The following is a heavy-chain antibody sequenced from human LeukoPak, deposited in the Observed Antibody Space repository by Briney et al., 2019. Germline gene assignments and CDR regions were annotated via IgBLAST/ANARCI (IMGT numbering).Heavy chain of an antibody. CDR3: ARDDRYAYYPD. V-gene: IGHV3-7*04. CDR2: INEDGSGK. D-gene: IGHD3-16*01. CDR1: GFIFSNYY. Sequence: PGGSLRLSCATSGFIFSNYYMTWVRQAPGKGLEWLASINEDGSGKNYVDSVKGRLTISRDNAKNSLYLQMNSLRADDTAVYYCARDDRYAYYPDWGQGTLVTVSS. J-gene: IGHJ4*02.